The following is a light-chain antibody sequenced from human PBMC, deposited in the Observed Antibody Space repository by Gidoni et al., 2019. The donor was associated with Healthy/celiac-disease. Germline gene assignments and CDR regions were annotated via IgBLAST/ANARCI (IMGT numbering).Light chain of an antibody. CDR3: QQCYSTLWT. CDR1: QSISSY. V-gene: IGKV1-39*01. Sequence: DIQMTQSPSSLSASVGDRVTITCRASQSISSYLNWYQQKPVKAPKLLIYAASSLQIGVPSRFSGSGSGTDFTLTISSLHPEDFATYYCQQCYSTLWTFXXXTKVEIK. J-gene: IGKJ1*01. CDR2: AAS.